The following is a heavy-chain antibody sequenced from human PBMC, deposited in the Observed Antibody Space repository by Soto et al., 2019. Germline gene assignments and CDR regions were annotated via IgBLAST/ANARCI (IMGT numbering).Heavy chain of an antibody. D-gene: IGHD2-15*01. CDR2: IFSNDEK. J-gene: IGHJ4*02. V-gene: IGHV2-26*01. Sequence: SGPTVVNPTETLTLTCTVSGFSLSNARMGVSWIRQPPGKALEWLAHIFSNDEKSYSTSLKSRLTISKDTSKSQVVLTMTNMDPVDTATYYCARVSTPQDWYFDYWGQGTLVTVSS. CDR3: ARVSTPQDWYFDY. CDR1: GFSLSNARMG.